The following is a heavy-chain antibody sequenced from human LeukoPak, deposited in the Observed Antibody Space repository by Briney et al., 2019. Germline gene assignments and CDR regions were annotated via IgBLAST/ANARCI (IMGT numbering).Heavy chain of an antibody. CDR1: GYTLTELS. Sequence: ASVKVSCKVSGYTLTELSMHWVRQAPGKGLEWMGGFDPEDGETIYAQKFQGRVTMTEDTSTDTAYMELSSLRSEDTAVYYCATARGNTTVRGPNRAFDIWGQGTMVTVSS. CDR3: ATARGNTTVRGPNRAFDI. D-gene: IGHD3-10*01. V-gene: IGHV1-24*01. CDR2: FDPEDGET. J-gene: IGHJ3*02.